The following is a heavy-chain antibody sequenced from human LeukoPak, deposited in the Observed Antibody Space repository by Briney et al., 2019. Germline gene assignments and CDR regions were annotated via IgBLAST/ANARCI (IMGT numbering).Heavy chain of an antibody. CDR1: GGSISSYY. D-gene: IGHD3-9*01. J-gene: IGHJ3*02. V-gene: IGHV4-59*01. Sequence: PSETLSLTCTVSGGSISSYYWSWIRRPPGKGLEWIGYIYYSGSTNYNPSLKSRVTISVDTSKNQFSLRLSSVTAADTAVYYCARDLLVITAPHDAFDIWGQGTMVTVSS. CDR3: ARDLLVITAPHDAFDI. CDR2: IYYSGST.